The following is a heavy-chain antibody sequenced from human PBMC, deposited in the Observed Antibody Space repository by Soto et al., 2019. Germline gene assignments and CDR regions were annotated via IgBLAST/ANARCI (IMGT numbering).Heavy chain of an antibody. D-gene: IGHD4-17*01. CDR3: ARLLGGYDDYGGWFAP. J-gene: IGHJ5*02. CDR2: VSHSGRT. Sequence: QVHLVESGPGLVKPSETLSLTCTISGGSISPYSWTWNRQSPGKGLEWIGYVSHSGRTFYTPSLKSRLTMSLDTSRSQFSLRLKSVSAADTAVYYCARLLGGYDDYGGWFAPWGQGTLVTVSS. V-gene: IGHV4-59*01. CDR1: GGSISPYS.